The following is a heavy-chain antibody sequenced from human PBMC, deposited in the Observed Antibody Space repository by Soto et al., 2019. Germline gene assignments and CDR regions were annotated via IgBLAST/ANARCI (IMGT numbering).Heavy chain of an antibody. CDR3: ARGALQYELYYYYYYMDV. CDR1: GYTFTSYG. J-gene: IGHJ6*03. V-gene: IGHV1-18*01. Sequence: ASVKVSCKASGYTFTSYGISWVRQAPGQGLEWMGWISAYNGNTNYAQKLQGRVTMTTDTSTSTAYMELRSLRSDDTAVYYCARGALQYELYYYYYYMDVWGKGTTVTVSS. D-gene: IGHD1-1*01. CDR2: ISAYNGNT.